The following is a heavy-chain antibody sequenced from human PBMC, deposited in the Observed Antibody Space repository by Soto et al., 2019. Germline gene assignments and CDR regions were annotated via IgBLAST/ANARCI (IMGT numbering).Heavy chain of an antibody. CDR2: IYSGDST. D-gene: IGHD2-2*01. CDR1: GFTVTNHH. CDR3: AREIVVVLGAGYFDY. Sequence: GGSLRLSCVASGFTVTNHHMSWVRQAPGKGLEWISIIYSGDSTKYVDSVRGRFTISRDNAKNTVYLQMNNLRVDDTAVYYCAREIVVVLGAGYFDYWGPGT. J-gene: IGHJ4*02. V-gene: IGHV3-66*01.